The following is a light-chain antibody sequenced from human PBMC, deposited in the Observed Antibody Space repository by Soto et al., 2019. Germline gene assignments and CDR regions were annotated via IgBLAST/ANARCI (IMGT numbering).Light chain of an antibody. CDR1: SSNIGAGYD. CDR2: GNS. J-gene: IGLJ2*01. V-gene: IGLV1-40*01. Sequence: QSALTQPPSVSGAQGQRVTISCTGSSSNIGAGYDVHWYQQLPGTAPKLLIYGNSNRPSGVPDRFSGSKSGTSASLAITGLQAEDEADYYCQSYDSSLSVVFGGGTKVTVL. CDR3: QSYDSSLSVV.